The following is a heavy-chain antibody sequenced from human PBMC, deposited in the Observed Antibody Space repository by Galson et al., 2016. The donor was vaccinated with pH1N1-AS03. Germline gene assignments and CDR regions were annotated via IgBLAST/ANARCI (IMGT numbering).Heavy chain of an antibody. D-gene: IGHD1-26*01. CDR3: ARDAPEGPVGASFDY. Sequence: SLRLSCAASGFTFTSYSMNWVRQAPGKGLEWISYIRSSGNTIYYANSVKGRFTISRDNAKNSVYLQMNSLRAEDTAVYYFARDAPEGPVGASFDYWGQGTLVIVSS. V-gene: IGHV3-48*01. CDR1: GFTFTSYS. J-gene: IGHJ4*02. CDR2: IRSSGNTI.